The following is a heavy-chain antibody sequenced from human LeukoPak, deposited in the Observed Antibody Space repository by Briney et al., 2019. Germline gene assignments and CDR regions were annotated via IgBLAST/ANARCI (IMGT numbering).Heavy chain of an antibody. CDR3: ARSRKGGYGSGSYETYNYFDY. Sequence: PSQTLSLTCTVSGGSISSGSYYWSWIRQPPGKGLEWIGSIYHSGSTYYNPSLKSRVTISVDTSKNQFSLKLSSVTAADTAVYYCARSRKGGYGSGSYETYNYFDYWGRGTLVTVSS. V-gene: IGHV4-39*07. CDR1: GGSISSGSYY. J-gene: IGHJ4*02. CDR2: IYHSGST. D-gene: IGHD3-10*01.